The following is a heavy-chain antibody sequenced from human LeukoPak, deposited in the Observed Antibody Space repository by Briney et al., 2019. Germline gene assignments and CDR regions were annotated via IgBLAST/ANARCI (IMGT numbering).Heavy chain of an antibody. V-gene: IGHV3-11*04. D-gene: IGHD5-24*01. J-gene: IGHJ4*02. CDR1: GFTFSDYY. CDR2: ISSSGSTI. CDR3: ARPSRRDGYNYDY. Sequence: GGSLRLSCAASGFTFSDYYMSWIRQAPGKGLEWVSYISSSGSTIYYADSVKGRFTISRDNAKNSLYLQMNSLRAEGTAVYYCARPSRRDGYNYDYWGQGTLVTVSS.